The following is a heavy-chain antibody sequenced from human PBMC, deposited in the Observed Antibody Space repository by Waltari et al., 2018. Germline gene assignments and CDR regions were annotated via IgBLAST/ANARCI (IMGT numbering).Heavy chain of an antibody. V-gene: IGHV3-23*03. J-gene: IGHJ4*02. Sequence: EVQLLESGGGLVQPGGSLRLSCAASGFTFSRYALSWVRQAPGKGLEWVSVIYSGGSTYYADSVKGRFTISRDNSKNTLYLQMNSLRAEDTAVYYCAKVQQWLVQDYWGQGTLVTVSS. D-gene: IGHD6-19*01. CDR3: AKVQQWLVQDY. CDR1: GFTFSRYA. CDR2: IYSGGST.